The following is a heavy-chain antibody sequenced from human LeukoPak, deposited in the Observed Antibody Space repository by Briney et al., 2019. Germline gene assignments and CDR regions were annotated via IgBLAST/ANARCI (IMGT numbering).Heavy chain of an antibody. Sequence: PGGSLRLSCAASGLTFSTYGMHWVRQAPGKGLEWVAFTPFDGNKKYYAESVRGRFTVSRDNSKDTLYLQMNSLRSEDTALYFCAKATLVNLQYYYYMDIWGKGTTVTVSS. D-gene: IGHD5-24*01. CDR3: AKATLVNLQYYYYMDI. CDR2: TPFDGNKK. J-gene: IGHJ6*03. CDR1: GLTFSTYG. V-gene: IGHV3-30*02.